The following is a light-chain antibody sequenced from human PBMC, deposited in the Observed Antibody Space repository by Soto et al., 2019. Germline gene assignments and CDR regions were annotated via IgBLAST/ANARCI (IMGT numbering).Light chain of an antibody. CDR3: CSYAGTYTRGV. CDR1: SNDVGGYNF. CDR2: DVN. Sequence: QSALTQPRSVSGSPGQSVTISCTGTSNDVGGYNFVSWYQHHPGKAPKLMIHDVNKRPSGVPDRFSGSKSGNTASLTISGLQAEDEADYYCCSYAGTYTRGVFGGGTKVTVL. J-gene: IGLJ2*01. V-gene: IGLV2-11*01.